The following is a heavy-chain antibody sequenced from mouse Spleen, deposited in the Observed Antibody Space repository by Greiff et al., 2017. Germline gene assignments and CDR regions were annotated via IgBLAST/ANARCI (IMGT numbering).Heavy chain of an antibody. CDR1: GYTFTSYW. V-gene: IGHV1-5*01. D-gene: IGHD2-1*01. Sequence: VQLQQSGTVLARPGASVKMSCKTSGYTFTSYWMHWVKQRPGQGLEWIGAIYPGNSDTSYNQKFKGKAKLTAVTSASTAYMELSSLTNEDSAVYYCTRWDGNYLYYAMDYWGQGTSVTVSS. CDR2: IYPGNSDT. CDR3: TRWDGNYLYYAMDY. J-gene: IGHJ4*01.